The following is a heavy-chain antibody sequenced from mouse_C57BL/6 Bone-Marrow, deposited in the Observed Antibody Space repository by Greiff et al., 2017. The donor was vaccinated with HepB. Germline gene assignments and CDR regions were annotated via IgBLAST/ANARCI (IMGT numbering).Heavy chain of an antibody. CDR1: GFTFSDYG. J-gene: IGHJ1*03. CDR2: ISNLAYSI. D-gene: IGHD1-1*01. V-gene: IGHV5-15*01. Sequence: EVMLVESGGGLVQPGGSLKLSCAASGFTFSDYGIAWVRQAPRKGPEWVAFISNLAYSIYYADTVTGRLTISRENAKNTLYLEMSSLRSEDTAMYYCARKGDYYGSSYWYFDVWGTGTTVTVSS. CDR3: ARKGDYYGSSYWYFDV.